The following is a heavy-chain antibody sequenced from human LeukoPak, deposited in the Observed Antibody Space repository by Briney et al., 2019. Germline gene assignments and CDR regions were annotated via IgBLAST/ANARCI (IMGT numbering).Heavy chain of an antibody. CDR1: GFSFSTYA. CDR3: ARDGEPRYWGSGYYYGMDV. V-gene: IGHV3-23*01. Sequence: PGGSLRLSCAASGFSFSTYAMNWVRQAPGKGLEWVSSISGSAGSTYYADSVKGRFTISRDNFKNTLSLQMNSLRADDTAVYYCARDGEPRYWGSGYYYGMDVWGQGTTVTVSS. CDR2: ISGSAGST. D-gene: IGHD7-27*01. J-gene: IGHJ6*02.